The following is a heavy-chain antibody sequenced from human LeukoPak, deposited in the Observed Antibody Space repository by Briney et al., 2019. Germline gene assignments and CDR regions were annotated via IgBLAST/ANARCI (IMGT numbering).Heavy chain of an antibody. CDR2: INPNSGST. V-gene: IGHV1-46*01. CDR3: ARSDRRGAITTIRGVANRGAFDL. Sequence: ASVKVSCKASGYTFTGYYMHWVRQAPGQGLEWMGWINPNSGSTSYAQKFQGRVTMTRDTSTSTVYMELSSLRSEDTAVYYCARSDRRGAITTIRGVANRGAFDLWGQGTMVTVSS. D-gene: IGHD3-10*01. J-gene: IGHJ3*01. CDR1: GYTFTGYY.